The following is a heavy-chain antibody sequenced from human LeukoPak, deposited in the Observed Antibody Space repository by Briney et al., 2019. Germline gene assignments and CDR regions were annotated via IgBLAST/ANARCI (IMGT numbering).Heavy chain of an antibody. J-gene: IGHJ4*02. V-gene: IGHV4-61*08. CDR2: IYYSGST. Sequence: SETLSLTCTVSGGSISSGGYSWSWIRQHPGKGLEWIGYIYYSGSTNYNPSLKSRVTISVDTSKNQFSLKLSSVTAADTAVYYCARVNGSMGYFDYWGQGTLVTVSS. CDR1: GGSISSGGYS. D-gene: IGHD2-8*01. CDR3: ARVNGSMGYFDY.